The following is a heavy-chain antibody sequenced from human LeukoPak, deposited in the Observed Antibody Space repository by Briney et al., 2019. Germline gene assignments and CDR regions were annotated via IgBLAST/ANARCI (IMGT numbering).Heavy chain of an antibody. CDR3: AREQGRYSGYDSDAFDI. Sequence: SETLSLTCTVSGGSISSYYWSWIRQPPGKGLEWIGYIYYSGSTNYNPSLKSRVTISVDTSKNQFSLKLSSMTAADTAVYYCAREQGRYSGYDSDAFDIWGQGTMVTVSS. V-gene: IGHV4-59*01. CDR2: IYYSGST. CDR1: GGSISSYY. D-gene: IGHD5-12*01. J-gene: IGHJ3*02.